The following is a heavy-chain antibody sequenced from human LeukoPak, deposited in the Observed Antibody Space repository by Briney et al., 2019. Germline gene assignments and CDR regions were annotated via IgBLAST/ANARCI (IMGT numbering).Heavy chain of an antibody. V-gene: IGHV4-39*01. CDR2: IYYSGTT. D-gene: IGHD3-22*01. Sequence: PSETLSLTCTVSGGSISSGPYYWGRLRQPPGKGLEWIGSIYYSGTTYNNPSLKTPVTISPDRSQTQFSLKLSSVTAADRAVYDCARHVFHSSSSYYEFFDYWGQGALVTVSS. CDR3: ARHVFHSSSSYYEFFDY. J-gene: IGHJ4*02. CDR1: GGSISSGPYY.